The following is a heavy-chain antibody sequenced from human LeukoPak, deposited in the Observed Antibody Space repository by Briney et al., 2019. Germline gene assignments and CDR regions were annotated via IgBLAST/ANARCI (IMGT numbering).Heavy chain of an antibody. J-gene: IGHJ4*02. V-gene: IGHV3-21*01. D-gene: IGHD2-15*01. CDR3: AGLRYCSGGSCPRHY. CDR1: GFTFSSYS. Sequence: PGGSLRLSCAASGFTFSSYSMNWARQAPGKGLEWVSSISSSSSYIYYADSVKGRFTISRDSAKNSLYLQMNSLRAEDTAVYYCAGLRYCSGGSCPRHYWGQGTLVTVSS. CDR2: ISSSSSYI.